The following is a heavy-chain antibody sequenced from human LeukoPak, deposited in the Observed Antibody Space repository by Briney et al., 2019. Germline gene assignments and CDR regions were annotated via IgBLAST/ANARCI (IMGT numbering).Heavy chain of an antibody. CDR3: ARERGKEVTGDY. D-gene: IGHD2-21*02. Sequence: ASVKVSCTASGYTFTGYYMHWVRQAPGQGLEWMGWINPNSGGTNYAQKFQGRVTMTRDTSISTAYMELSRLRSDDTAVYYCARERGKEVTGDYWGQGTLVTVSS. CDR2: INPNSGGT. J-gene: IGHJ4*02. CDR1: GYTFTGYY. V-gene: IGHV1-2*02.